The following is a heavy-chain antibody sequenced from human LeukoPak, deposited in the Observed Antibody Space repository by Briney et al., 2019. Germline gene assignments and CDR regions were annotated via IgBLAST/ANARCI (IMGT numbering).Heavy chain of an antibody. V-gene: IGHV3-23*01. CDR1: GFTFSNYA. Sequence: PGGSLRLSCAASGFTFSNYAVNWVRQAPGKGLEWVSTITGSGGSTFYADSVKGRFTISRDNSMDTLYLQMSSLRAEDTAVYYCAKDRGRYYDSSGYYWGYYFDSWGQGILVTVPT. CDR2: ITGSGGST. D-gene: IGHD3-22*01. J-gene: IGHJ4*02. CDR3: AKDRGRYYDSSGYYWGYYFDS.